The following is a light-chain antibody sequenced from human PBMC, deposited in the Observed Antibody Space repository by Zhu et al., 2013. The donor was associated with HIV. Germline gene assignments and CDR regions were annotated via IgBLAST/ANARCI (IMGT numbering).Light chain of an antibody. CDR2: GAS. J-gene: IGKJ4*01. V-gene: IGKV3-15*01. CDR3: QQHSSWPPLT. CDR1: QSVSSN. Sequence: EIVMTQSPATLSVSPGERATLSCRASQSVSSNLAWFQQKPGQAPRLLIYGASTRATGIPARFSGSGSGTEFTLTISSLQSEDFAVYYCQQHSSWPPLTFGGGTKVEIK.